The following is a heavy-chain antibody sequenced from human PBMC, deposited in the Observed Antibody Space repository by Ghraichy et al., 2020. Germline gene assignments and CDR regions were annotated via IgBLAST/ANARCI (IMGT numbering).Heavy chain of an antibody. V-gene: IGHV4-59*01. D-gene: IGHD3-9*01. CDR2: IYYSGST. CDR1: GGSISSYY. CDR3: ARAIGPYDILTGYHETYGMDV. J-gene: IGHJ6*02. Sequence: SETLSLTCTVSGGSISSYYWSWIRQPPGKGLEWIGYIYYSGSTNYNPSLKSRVTISVDTSKNQFSLKLSSVTAADTAVYYCARAIGPYDILTGYHETYGMDVWGQGTTVTVSS.